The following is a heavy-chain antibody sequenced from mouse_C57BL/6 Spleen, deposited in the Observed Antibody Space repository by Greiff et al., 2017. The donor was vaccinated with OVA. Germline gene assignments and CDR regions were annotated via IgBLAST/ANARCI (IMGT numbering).Heavy chain of an antibody. Sequence: VQLQQSGTVLARPGASVKMSCKTSGYTFTSYWMHWVKQRPGQGLEWIGAINPGNSDTSYNQKFKGKAKLTAVTSASTAYMELSSLTNEDSAVYYCTRDDYSNFYYYAMDYWGQGTSVTVSS. V-gene: IGHV1-5*01. J-gene: IGHJ4*01. CDR2: INPGNSDT. D-gene: IGHD2-5*01. CDR3: TRDDYSNFYYYAMDY. CDR1: GYTFTSYW.